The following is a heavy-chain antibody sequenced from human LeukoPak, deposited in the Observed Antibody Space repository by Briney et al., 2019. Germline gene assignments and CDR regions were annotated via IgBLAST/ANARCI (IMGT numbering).Heavy chain of an antibody. CDR2: ISGSGGST. V-gene: IGHV3-23*01. CDR1: GFTFGSYA. CDR3: AKTLRGYQGYYFDY. D-gene: IGHD3-16*02. Sequence: GGSLRLSCAASGFTFGSYATSWVRQAPGKGLEWVSAISGSGGSTYYADSAKGRFTISRDNSKNTLYLQMNSLRAEDTAVYYCAKTLRGYQGYYFDYWGQGTLVAVSS. J-gene: IGHJ4*02.